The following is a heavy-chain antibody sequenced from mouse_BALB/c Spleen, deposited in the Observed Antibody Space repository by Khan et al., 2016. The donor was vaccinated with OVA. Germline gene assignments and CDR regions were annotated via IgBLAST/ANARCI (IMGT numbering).Heavy chain of an antibody. CDR2: ISYSGST. J-gene: IGHJ2*01. Sequence: VQLQESGPGLVKPSQSLSLTCTVTGYSITSGYGWNWIRQFPGNKLEWMCYISYSGSTNYNPSLKSRISITRDTSKNQFFLQLNYVTTEDTATYYCDKAAKIKYWGQGTTVTVSS. V-gene: IGHV3-2*02. D-gene: IGHD1-2*01. CDR1: GYSITSGYG. CDR3: DKAAKIKY.